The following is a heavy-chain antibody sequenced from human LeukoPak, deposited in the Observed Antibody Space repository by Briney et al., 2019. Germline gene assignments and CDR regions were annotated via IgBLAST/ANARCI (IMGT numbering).Heavy chain of an antibody. J-gene: IGHJ4*02. CDR3: ASGDSNDY. Sequence: PSETLSLTCTVSGGSISSSSYYWGWIRQPPGKGLEWIGSIYYSGSTYYNPSLKSRVTISVDTSKNQFSLKLSSVTAADTAVYYCASGDSNDYWGQGTLVTVSS. D-gene: IGHD6-13*01. CDR1: GGSISSSSYY. V-gene: IGHV4-39*07. CDR2: IYYSGST.